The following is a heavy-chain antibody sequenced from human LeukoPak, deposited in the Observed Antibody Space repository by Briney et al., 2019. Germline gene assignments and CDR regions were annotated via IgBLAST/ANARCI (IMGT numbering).Heavy chain of an antibody. J-gene: IGHJ4*02. D-gene: IGHD5-18*01. CDR2: ISSSSSYI. V-gene: IGHV3-21*01. CDR3: ARERVGYSYGATCFDY. CDR1: GFTFSSYS. Sequence: GGSLRLSCAASGFTFSSYSMNWVRQAPGKGLEWVSSISSSSSYIYYADSVKGRFTISRDNAKNSLYLQMNSLRVEDTAVYYCARERVGYSYGATCFDYWGQGTLVTVSS.